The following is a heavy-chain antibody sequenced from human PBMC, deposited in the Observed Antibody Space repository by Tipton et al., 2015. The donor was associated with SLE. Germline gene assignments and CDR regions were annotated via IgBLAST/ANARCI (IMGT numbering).Heavy chain of an antibody. J-gene: IGHJ3*02. CDR3: AKAGAKNEIAVAGREGAFDI. Sequence: SLRLSCAASGFTVSSNYMSWVRQAPGKGLEWVSAISGSGGSTYYADSVKGRFTISRDNAKNSLYLQMNSLRAEDMALYYCAKAGAKNEIAVAGREGAFDIWGQGTMVTVSS. V-gene: IGHV3-23*01. CDR1: GFTVSSNY. CDR2: ISGSGGST. D-gene: IGHD6-19*01.